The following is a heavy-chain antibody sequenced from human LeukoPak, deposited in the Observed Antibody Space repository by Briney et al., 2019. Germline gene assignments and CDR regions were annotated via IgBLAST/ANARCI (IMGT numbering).Heavy chain of an antibody. CDR1: GFTFSSYW. J-gene: IGHJ4*02. CDR2: IHGDGRTT. D-gene: IGHD2-8*01. CDR3: ARYNGENYHRALDY. Sequence: PGGSLRLSCAASGFTFSSYWIHWVRQVPGKGLVWVSRIHGDGRTTTYADSVKGRFTISRDNAKNTLYLQMNSLRAEDTAVYYWARYNGENYHRALDYWGQGTLVTVSS. V-gene: IGHV3-74*01.